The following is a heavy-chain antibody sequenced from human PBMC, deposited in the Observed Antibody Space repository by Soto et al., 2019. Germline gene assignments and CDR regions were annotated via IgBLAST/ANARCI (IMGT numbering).Heavy chain of an antibody. Sequence: GSLRLSCVVSGFTFSGYGMRWVRQAPGKGLEWVAVVSYDGNREYYADSVKGRFTVSRDNSKNTLYLQMNSLRAEDTAVYYCAKDRSDYGDDVYYYFYGMDVWGQGTTVTVSS. CDR1: GFTFSGYG. V-gene: IGHV3-30*18. D-gene: IGHD4-17*01. J-gene: IGHJ6*02. CDR3: AKDRSDYGDDVYYYFYGMDV. CDR2: VSYDGNRE.